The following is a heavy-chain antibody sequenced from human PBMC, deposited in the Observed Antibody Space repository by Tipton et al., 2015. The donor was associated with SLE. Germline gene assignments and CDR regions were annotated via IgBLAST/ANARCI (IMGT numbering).Heavy chain of an antibody. J-gene: IGHJ4*02. D-gene: IGHD2-2*02. CDR2: MFHGGST. CDR3: ASSQYCSDSSCYSFDY. Sequence: LRLSCTASGYSISSGYSWGWIRQPPGKGLEWIGGMFHGGSTYYNPSLKSRVTISVDTSKNQFSLKLSSVAAADTAVYHCASSQYCSDSSCYSFDYWGQGTLVTVSS. CDR1: GYSISSGYS. V-gene: IGHV4-38-2*02.